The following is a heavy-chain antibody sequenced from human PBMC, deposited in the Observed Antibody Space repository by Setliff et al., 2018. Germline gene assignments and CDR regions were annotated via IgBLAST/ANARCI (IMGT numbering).Heavy chain of an antibody. J-gene: IGHJ6*03. CDR3: ARDKWVLVRTHNYYYVDI. D-gene: IGHD3-10*01. CDR1: GGSFNAYS. V-gene: IGHV4-4*07. Sequence: SETLSLTCTASGGSFNAYSWTWIRQSAGKGLEWIGRMHNSGSTNYNSFFQGRVSISVDESKTQFSLNLYSVTAADTATYYCARDKWVLVRTHNYYYVDIWGKGTTVTVSS. CDR2: MHNSGST.